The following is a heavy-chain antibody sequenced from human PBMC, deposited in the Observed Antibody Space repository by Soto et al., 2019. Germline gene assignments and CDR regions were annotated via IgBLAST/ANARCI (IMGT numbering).Heavy chain of an antibody. Sequence: ASVKVSCKASGYTFTGYYMHWVRQAPGQGLEWMGWIKPNSGGTNYAQKFQGRVTMTRDTSISTAYMELSRLRSDDTAVYYCARDRDTIFGVVIPDNWFDPWGQGTLVTVSS. CDR2: IKPNSGGT. CDR3: ARDRDTIFGVVIPDNWFDP. D-gene: IGHD3-3*01. V-gene: IGHV1-2*02. J-gene: IGHJ5*02. CDR1: GYTFTGYY.